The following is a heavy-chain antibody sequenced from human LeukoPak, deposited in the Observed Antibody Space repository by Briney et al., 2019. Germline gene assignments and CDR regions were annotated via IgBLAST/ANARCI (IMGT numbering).Heavy chain of an antibody. J-gene: IGHJ4*02. V-gene: IGHV3-11*04. CDR2: ISSSGTTI. CDR3: ARGWDDLAARGYYFDY. Sequence: PGGSLRLSCAASGFTFSDYYITWIRQAPGKGLEWVSYISSSGTTIYYADSVKGRFTISRDNAKNSLYLQMHSLRAEDTAVYYCARGWDDLAARGYYFDYWGQGTLVTVSS. CDR1: GFTFSDYY. D-gene: IGHD6-6*01.